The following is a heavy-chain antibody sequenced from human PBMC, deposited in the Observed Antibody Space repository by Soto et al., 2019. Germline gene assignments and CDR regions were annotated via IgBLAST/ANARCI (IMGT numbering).Heavy chain of an antibody. Sequence: QVQLVQSGAEVKKPGSSVKVSCKASGGTFSSYTISWVRQAPGQGLEWMGRIIPILGIANYAQKFQGRVTITADKSTSTAYMELSSLRSEDTAVYYXXMEXCXXTXCYRDYWGQGTLVTVSS. CDR1: GGTFSSYT. J-gene: IGHJ4*02. CDR3: XMEXCXXTXCYRDY. V-gene: IGHV1-69*02. CDR2: IIPILGIA. D-gene: IGHD2-2*02.